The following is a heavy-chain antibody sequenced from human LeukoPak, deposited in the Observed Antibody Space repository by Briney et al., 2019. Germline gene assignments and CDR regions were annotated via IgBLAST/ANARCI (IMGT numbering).Heavy chain of an antibody. D-gene: IGHD2-8*01. V-gene: IGHV3-30*18. CDR2: ISYDGSNK. CDR1: GFTFSSYG. Sequence: GGSLRLSCAASGFTFSSYGMHWVRQAPGKGLEWVAVISYDGSNKYYADSVKGRFTISRDNSKNTLYLQMNSLRAEDTAVYYCANGVTNGVCCDYFDYWGQGTLVTVSS. J-gene: IGHJ4*02. CDR3: ANGVTNGVCCDYFDY.